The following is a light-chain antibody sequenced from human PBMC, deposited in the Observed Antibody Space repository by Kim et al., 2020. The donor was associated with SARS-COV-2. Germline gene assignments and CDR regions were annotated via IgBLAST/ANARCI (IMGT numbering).Light chain of an antibody. CDR1: TSDVGNYDF. V-gene: IGLV2-14*03. J-gene: IGLJ1*01. CDR3: GSLTTSNTFV. Sequence: GQSVTVACTGTTSDVGNYDFVSWYQHHPGKAPRLMIFDVTKRPSGVSSRFSASKSGITASLTISGLQADDEADYYCGSLTTSNTFVFGTGTKVTVL. CDR2: DVT.